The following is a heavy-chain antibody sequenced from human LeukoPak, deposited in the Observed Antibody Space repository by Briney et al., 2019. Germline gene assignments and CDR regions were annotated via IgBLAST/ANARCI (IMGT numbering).Heavy chain of an antibody. Sequence: KPSETLSLTCSVSDGSINSYYWNWIRRPAGKGLEWIGYIYYNGNTNYSPSLKSRVTMSVDTSKNLFSLKVSSVTAADTAVYYCARGRSNYYGMDVWGQGTTVTVSS. V-gene: IGHV4-59*01. D-gene: IGHD1-26*01. CDR3: ARGRSNYYGMDV. CDR2: IYYNGNT. CDR1: DGSINSYY. J-gene: IGHJ6*02.